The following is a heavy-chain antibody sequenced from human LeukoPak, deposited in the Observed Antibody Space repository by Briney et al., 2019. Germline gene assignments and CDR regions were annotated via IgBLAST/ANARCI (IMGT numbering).Heavy chain of an antibody. V-gene: IGHV5-51*01. CDR2: IYPGDSDT. CDR1: AYSFTSCC. CDR3: VRQSPSDY. Sequence: GASLKTFSKGSAYSFTSCCIGWVRQMPGKGLEWMGIIYPGDSDTRYSPSFQGQVTISADKSISTAYLQWSSLKASDTAMYYRVRQSPSDYWGQGTLVTVSS. J-gene: IGHJ4*02.